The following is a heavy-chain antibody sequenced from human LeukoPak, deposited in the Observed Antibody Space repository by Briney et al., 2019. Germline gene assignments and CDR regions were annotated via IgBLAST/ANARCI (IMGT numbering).Heavy chain of an antibody. CDR1: GFTFSSYW. Sequence: GGSLRLSCAASGFTFSSYWMHWVRQAPGKGLVWVSRINSDGSSTSYADSVKGRFTISRDNAKNTLYLQMNSLRAEDTAVYYCAREDYYDSSGYYMDAFDIWGQGTMVTVSS. J-gene: IGHJ3*02. V-gene: IGHV3-74*01. CDR3: AREDYYDSSGYYMDAFDI. CDR2: INSDGSST. D-gene: IGHD3-22*01.